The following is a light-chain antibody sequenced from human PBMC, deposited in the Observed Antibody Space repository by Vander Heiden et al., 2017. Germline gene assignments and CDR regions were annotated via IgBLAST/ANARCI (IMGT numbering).Light chain of an antibody. V-gene: IGKV2-30*01. CDR1: QSLVNRDGHIS. CDR2: KVS. J-gene: IGKJ4*01. Sequence: DVVMTQSSFPLPATFGQAAAIPCRSSQSLVNRDGHISLSTFQQTPAPSQRRLIVKVSNRDSRVPDRFCGSGSVTDFMLKISRVEAEDIGVYFCMQGSHWPLSFGGGTKVEIK. CDR3: MQGSHWPLS.